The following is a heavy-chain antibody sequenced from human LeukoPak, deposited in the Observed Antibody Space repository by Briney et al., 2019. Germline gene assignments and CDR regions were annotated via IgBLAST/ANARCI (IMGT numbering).Heavy chain of an antibody. CDR2: INPNSGGT. CDR3: ARRVLRAAAGRAPKLYYYMDV. D-gene: IGHD6-13*01. V-gene: IGHV1-2*02. J-gene: IGHJ6*03. Sequence: ASVKVSCKASGYTFTGYYMHWVRQAPGQGLEWMGWINPNSGGTNYAQKFQCRVTMTRDTSISTAYMELSRLRSEDTAVYYCARRVLRAAAGRAPKLYYYMDVWGKGTTVTVSS. CDR1: GYTFTGYY.